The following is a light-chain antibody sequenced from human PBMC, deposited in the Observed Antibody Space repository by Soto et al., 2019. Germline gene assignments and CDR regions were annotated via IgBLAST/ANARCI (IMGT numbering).Light chain of an antibody. Sequence: QSALTQPRSVSGSPGQSVTISCTGTSSDVGAYNSVSWYQQHPDKAPKVIIYDVNKRPSGVPDRFSASKSGNTASLTISGLQAEDEADYYCCSYADTFYVFGTGTKLTVL. CDR1: SSDVGAYNS. J-gene: IGLJ1*01. V-gene: IGLV2-11*01. CDR3: CSYADTFYV. CDR2: DVN.